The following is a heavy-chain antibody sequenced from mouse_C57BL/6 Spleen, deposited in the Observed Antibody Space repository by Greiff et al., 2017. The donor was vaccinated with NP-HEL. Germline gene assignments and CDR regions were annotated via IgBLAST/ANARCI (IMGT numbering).Heavy chain of an antibody. V-gene: IGHV1-61*01. Sequence: QVQLQQSGAELVRPGSSVKLSCKASGYTFTSYWMDWVKQRPGQGLEWIGNIYPSDSETNYNQTFKDKATMTVDKSSSTAYMQLSSLTSEDSAVCYCGRWGDYDDDFDYWGQGTTLTVSS. CDR3: GRWGDYDDDFDY. CDR2: IYPSDSET. J-gene: IGHJ2*01. D-gene: IGHD2-4*01. CDR1: GYTFTSYW.